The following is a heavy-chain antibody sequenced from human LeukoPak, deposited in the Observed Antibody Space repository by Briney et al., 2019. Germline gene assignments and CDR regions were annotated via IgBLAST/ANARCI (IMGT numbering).Heavy chain of an antibody. CDR1: GYTFTSYG. V-gene: IGHV1-18*01. D-gene: IGHD3-9*01. J-gene: IGHJ3*02. Sequence: ASVKVSCKASGYTFTSYGISWVRQAPGQGLEWMGWISAYNGNTNYAQKLQGRVTMTTDTSTSTAYMELRSLRSDDTAVYYCARDYDILTGGRGGDAFDIWGQGTMVTVSS. CDR2: ISAYNGNT. CDR3: ARDYDILTGGRGGDAFDI.